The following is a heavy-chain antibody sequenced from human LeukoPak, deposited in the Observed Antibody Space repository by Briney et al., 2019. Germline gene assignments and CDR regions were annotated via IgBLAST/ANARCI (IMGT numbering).Heavy chain of an antibody. Sequence: SETLSLTCTVSGGSISSFYWSWIRQPPGKGLEWIGYIYYTGSTNYHPSLKSRVTISLDTSKNQFSLRLTSVTAADTAVYYCARRVAVTGIYCFDHWGQGTPVTVSS. CDR3: ARRVAVTGIYCFDH. V-gene: IGHV4-59*08. D-gene: IGHD6-19*01. CDR2: IYYTGST. CDR1: GGSISSFY. J-gene: IGHJ4*02.